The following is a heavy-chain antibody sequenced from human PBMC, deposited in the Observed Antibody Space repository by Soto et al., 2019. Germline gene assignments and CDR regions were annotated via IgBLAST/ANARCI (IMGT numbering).Heavy chain of an antibody. CDR1: GGSISISSYQ. CDR3: ARHRIAVAGPLDY. Sequence: SETLSLTCTVSGGSISISSYQWAWIRQPPEKGLEWIGSMYYDGSVAYSPSLKSRVTLSVDTSRNHFSVKINSVTAADTAVYFCARHRIAVAGPLDYWGQGTLVTVSS. J-gene: IGHJ4*02. D-gene: IGHD6-19*01. CDR2: MYYDGSV. V-gene: IGHV4-39*01.